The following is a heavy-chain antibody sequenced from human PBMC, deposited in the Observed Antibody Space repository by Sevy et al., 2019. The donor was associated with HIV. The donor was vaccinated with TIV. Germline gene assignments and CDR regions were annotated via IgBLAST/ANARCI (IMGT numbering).Heavy chain of an antibody. D-gene: IGHD3-16*01. J-gene: IGHJ6*02. CDR2: INSDGSST. Sequence: GGSLRLSCAASGFTFSSYWMHWVRQAPGKGLVWVSRINSDGSSTRYADSVKGRFTISRDNAKNTLYLQMNSLRAEDTAVYYCAGGLPLGYYYYGMDVWGQGTTVTVSS. CDR3: AGGLPLGYYYYGMDV. CDR1: GFTFSSYW. V-gene: IGHV3-74*01.